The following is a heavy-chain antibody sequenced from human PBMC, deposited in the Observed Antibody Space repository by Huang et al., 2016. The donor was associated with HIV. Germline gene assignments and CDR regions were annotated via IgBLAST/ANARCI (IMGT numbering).Heavy chain of an antibody. Sequence: QVQLQQSGPGLVKPSETLSLSCAVSGGSISSRYWSWIRQPAGKGLEWIGRIHTSGATNYNPSFRSRLTMSRDTSKSQFFLRLSSVTAADTAVYYCARVSDSGGWYSYWYFDLWGRGTLVTVSS. CDR2: IHTSGAT. CDR3: ARVSDSGGWYSYWYFDL. D-gene: IGHD6-19*01. CDR1: GGSISSRY. V-gene: IGHV4-4*07. J-gene: IGHJ2*01.